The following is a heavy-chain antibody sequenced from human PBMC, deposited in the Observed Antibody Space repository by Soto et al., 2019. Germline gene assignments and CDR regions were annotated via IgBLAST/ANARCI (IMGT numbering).Heavy chain of an antibody. CDR3: ARNSVPTYASGSPIGREA. Sequence: SETLSLTCTVSGGSISSYYWSWIRQPPGKGLEWIGYIYYTGTTNYNPSLKSRVTISVDTSKNQFSLKLSSVTTADTAVYYCARNSVPTYASGSPIGREAGDQGLTVT. V-gene: IGHV4-59*01. CDR1: GGSISSYY. D-gene: IGHD3-10*01. J-gene: IGHJ6*02. CDR2: IYYTGTT.